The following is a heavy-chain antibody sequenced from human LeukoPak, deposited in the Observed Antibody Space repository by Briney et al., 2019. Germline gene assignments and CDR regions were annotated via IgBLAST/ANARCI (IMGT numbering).Heavy chain of an antibody. V-gene: IGHV3-7*01. Sequence: GGSLRLSCAASGFTFSSYWMSWVRQAPGKGLEWVANIKQDGSEKYYVDSVKGRFTISRDNAKNSLYLQMNSLRAEDTAVYYCARVAVAGIIYYYYYYMDVWGKGTTVTVSS. CDR2: IKQDGSEK. CDR3: ARVAVAGIIYYYYYYMDV. J-gene: IGHJ6*03. CDR1: GFTFSSYW. D-gene: IGHD6-19*01.